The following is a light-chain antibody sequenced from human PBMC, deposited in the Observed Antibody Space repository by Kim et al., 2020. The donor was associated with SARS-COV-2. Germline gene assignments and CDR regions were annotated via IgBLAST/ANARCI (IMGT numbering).Light chain of an antibody. V-gene: IGKV3-15*01. J-gene: IGKJ1*01. CDR3: QQYNNWPWT. CDR2: GAS. CDR1: QSVNSN. Sequence: EVVMTQSPATLSVPPGEGAILSCRASQSVNSNLAWYQQKPGRAPRLLIYGASIRATGIPARFSGSGSGTEFTLTISSLQSEDFALYYCQQYNNWPWTFGQGTKVEIK.